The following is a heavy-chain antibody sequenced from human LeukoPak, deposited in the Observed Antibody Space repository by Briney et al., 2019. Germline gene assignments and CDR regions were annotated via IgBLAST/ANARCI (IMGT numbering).Heavy chain of an antibody. V-gene: IGHV4-38-2*02. CDR2: IYHTGST. CDR3: ARGRENIAAAVLNDY. J-gene: IGHJ4*02. D-gene: IGHD6-13*01. CDR1: GYSISSGYY. Sequence: PSETLSLTCTVSGYSISSGYYWGWIRQPPGKGLEWIGSIYHTGSTYYNPSLKSRVTISVDTSKNQFSLKLSSVTAADTAVYYCARGRENIAAAVLNDYWGQGTLVTVSS.